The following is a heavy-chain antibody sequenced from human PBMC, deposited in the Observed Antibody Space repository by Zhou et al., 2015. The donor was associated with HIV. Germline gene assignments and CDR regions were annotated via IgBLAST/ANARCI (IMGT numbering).Heavy chain of an antibody. V-gene: IGHV3-11*04. CDR3: ARDRGYSYGYFDY. J-gene: IGHJ4*02. CDR2: ISNSGSDK. CDR1: GFTFSDYY. D-gene: IGHD5-18*01. Sequence: QVQLVESGGGLVKPGGSLRLSCAASGFTFSDYYMVWIRQAPGKGLECVSYISNSGSDKSYADSVKGRFTVSRDNAKNSLYLQMNSLRAEDTAVYYCARDRGYSYGYFDYWGQGTLVTVSS.